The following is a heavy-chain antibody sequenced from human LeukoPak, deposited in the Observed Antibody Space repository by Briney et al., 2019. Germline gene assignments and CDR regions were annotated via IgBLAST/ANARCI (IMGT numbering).Heavy chain of an antibody. CDR2: IYYSGRI. CDR1: GGSISSYY. Sequence: SETLSLTCTVSGGSISSYYWSWVRQPSGKGLEWVEYIYYSGRINYNPSLKSRATISVDTSKNQSSLKRSSLTAADTAVYFCARRNGHYVPTAYSSQG. J-gene: IGHJ4*02. CDR3: ARRNGHYVPTAY. D-gene: IGHD4-17*01. V-gene: IGHV4-59*01.